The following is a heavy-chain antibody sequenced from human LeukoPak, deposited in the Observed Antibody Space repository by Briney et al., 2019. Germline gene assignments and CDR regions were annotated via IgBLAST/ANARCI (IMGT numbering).Heavy chain of an antibody. CDR2: INPNSGGT. CDR1: GYTFTGYY. J-gene: IGHJ3*02. CDR3: ARDGYNSDVWGADAFDI. V-gene: IGHV1-2*02. Sequence: ASVKVSCKASGYTFTGYYMHWVRQAPGQGLEWMGWINPNSGGTNYVQKFQGRVTMTRDTSISTAYMELSRLRSDDTAVYYCARDGYNSDVWGADAFDIWGQGTMVTVSS. D-gene: IGHD5-24*01.